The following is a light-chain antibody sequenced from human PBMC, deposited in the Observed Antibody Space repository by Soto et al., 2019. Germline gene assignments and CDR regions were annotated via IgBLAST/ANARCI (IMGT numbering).Light chain of an antibody. V-gene: IGKV1-17*01. Sequence: DIQMTQSPYSLSASVGDRVTITCRASQGIANDLGWYQQKPGKDTKLLIYAASSLQSGVPSRFSGSGSGTEVTLTICSRQPEEFATYYCLQHNSYPITCGQGTRLEIK. CDR2: AAS. CDR3: LQHNSYPIT. CDR1: QGIAND. J-gene: IGKJ5*01.